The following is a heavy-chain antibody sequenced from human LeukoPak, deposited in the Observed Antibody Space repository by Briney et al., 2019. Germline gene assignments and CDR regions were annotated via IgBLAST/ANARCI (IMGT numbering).Heavy chain of an antibody. J-gene: IGHJ6*03. Sequence: PSETLSLTCAVYGGSFSGYYWSWIRQPPGKGLEWIGEINHSGSTNYNPSLKSRVTISVDTSKNQFSLKLSSVTAADTAVYYCARGRGGSGSRYYYYMDVWGKGTTVTVSS. V-gene: IGHV4-34*01. CDR3: ARGRGGSGSRYYYYMDV. CDR1: GGSFSGYY. CDR2: INHSGST. D-gene: IGHD3-10*01.